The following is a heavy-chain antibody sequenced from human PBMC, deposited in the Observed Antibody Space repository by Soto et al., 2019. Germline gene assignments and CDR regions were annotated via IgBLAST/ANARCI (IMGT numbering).Heavy chain of an antibody. CDR1: GFTVSSNY. J-gene: IGHJ6*03. CDR3: ARERGYCSGGSCYPRPYYYYMDV. Sequence: LRLSCAASGFTVSSNYMSWVRQAPGKGLEWVSVIYSGGSTYYADSVKGRFTISRHNSKNTLYLQMNSLRAEDTAVYYCARERGYCSGGSCYPRPYYYYMDVWGKGTRVTVSS. D-gene: IGHD2-15*01. CDR2: IYSGGST. V-gene: IGHV3-53*04.